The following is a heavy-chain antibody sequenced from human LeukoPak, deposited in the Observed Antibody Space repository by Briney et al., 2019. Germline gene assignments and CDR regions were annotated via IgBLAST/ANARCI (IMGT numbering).Heavy chain of an antibody. CDR2: ITGYGAT. V-gene: IGHV3-23*01. CDR1: GFTFSNFA. J-gene: IGHJ5*02. D-gene: IGHD6-13*01. CDR3: AKGAAAGKVDWFDP. Sequence: GGSLRLSCAASGFTFSNFAMMWVRQAPGTGLQWISTITGYGATFYADSVRGRFTIFRDTSMNTLFLQMNSLGAEDTAVYYCAKGAAAGKVDWFDPWGQGTLVTVSS.